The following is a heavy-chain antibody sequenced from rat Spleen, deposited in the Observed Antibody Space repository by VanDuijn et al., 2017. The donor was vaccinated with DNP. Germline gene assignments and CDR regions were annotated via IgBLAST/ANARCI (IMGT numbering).Heavy chain of an antibody. V-gene: IGHV5-7*01. CDR1: GFTFSDYN. J-gene: IGHJ2*01. Sequence: EVQLVESGGGLVQPGRSLKLSCAASGFTFSDYNMAWVRQAPKKGLDWVATIINDGSRTYYRDSVKGRFTISRDNAKSSLYLQMDSLRSDDTATYYCTRHRDYGSSFAYWGQGVMVTVSS. D-gene: IGHD1-3*01. CDR3: TRHRDYGSSFAY. CDR2: IINDGSRT.